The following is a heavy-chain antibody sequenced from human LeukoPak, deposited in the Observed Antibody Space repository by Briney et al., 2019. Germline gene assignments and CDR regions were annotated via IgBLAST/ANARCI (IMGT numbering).Heavy chain of an antibody. Sequence: GGSLRLSCAASGFPFSSYAMHWVRQAPGKGLEWVAVISYDGSNKYYADSVKGRFTISRDNSKNTLYLQMNSLRAEDTAVYYCAREWRWLQFKAFDIWGQGTMVTVSS. D-gene: IGHD5-24*01. CDR3: AREWRWLQFKAFDI. CDR2: ISYDGSNK. J-gene: IGHJ3*02. V-gene: IGHV3-30-3*01. CDR1: GFPFSSYA.